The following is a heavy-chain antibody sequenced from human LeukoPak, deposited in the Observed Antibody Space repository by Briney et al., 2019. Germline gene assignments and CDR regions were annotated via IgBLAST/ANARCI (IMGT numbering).Heavy chain of an antibody. CDR2: INHSGST. Sequence: SETLSLTCAVYGGSFSGYYWIWIRQPPGKGLEWIGEINHSGSTNYIPSLKSRVTISVDTSKNQFSLKLSSVTAADTAVYYCAREPYSSSWYFDYWGQGTLVTVSS. D-gene: IGHD6-13*01. V-gene: IGHV4-34*01. J-gene: IGHJ4*02. CDR1: GGSFSGYY. CDR3: AREPYSSSWYFDY.